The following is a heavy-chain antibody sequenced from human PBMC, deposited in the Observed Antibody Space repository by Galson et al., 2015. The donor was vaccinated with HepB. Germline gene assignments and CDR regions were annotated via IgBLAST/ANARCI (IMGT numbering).Heavy chain of an antibody. Sequence: SVKVSCKAAGYTFTSFGISWVRQAPEQGLEWMGWISAYNDNTYYAQRFQGRVTMTTDASTSATYMELRSLKSDDTAVYYCVREIGTLEGLFQGPGFDYRGQGTLVTVSS. V-gene: IGHV1-18*04. D-gene: IGHD2/OR15-2a*01. CDR2: ISAYNDNT. CDR1: GYTFTSFG. J-gene: IGHJ4*02. CDR3: VREIGTLEGLFQGPGFDY.